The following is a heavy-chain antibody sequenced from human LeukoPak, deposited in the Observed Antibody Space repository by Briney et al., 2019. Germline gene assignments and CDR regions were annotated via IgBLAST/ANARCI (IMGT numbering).Heavy chain of an antibody. CDR1: GFTFSSYE. D-gene: IGHD3-9*01. V-gene: IGHV3-48*03. J-gene: IGHJ4*02. CDR3: AREDILTGYFIDY. Sequence: PGGSLRLSCAASGFTFSSYEMNWVRQAPGKGLEWVSYISSSGSNIYYADSVKGRFTISRDNAKNSLYLQMNSLRAEDTAVYYCAREDILTGYFIDYWGQGTLVTVSS. CDR2: ISSSGSNI.